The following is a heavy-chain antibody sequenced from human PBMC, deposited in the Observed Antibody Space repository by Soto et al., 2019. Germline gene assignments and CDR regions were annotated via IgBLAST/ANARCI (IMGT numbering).Heavy chain of an antibody. J-gene: IGHJ4*02. CDR2: IIPIFGTA. D-gene: IGHD6-19*01. V-gene: IGHV1-69*13. Sequence: ASVKVSCKASGVTFSSYAISWVRQAPGQGLEWMGGIIPIFGTANYAQKFQGRVTITADESTSTAYMELSSLRSEDTAVYYCASALAGTLVYWGQGTLVTVSS. CDR3: ASALAGTLVY. CDR1: GVTFSSYA.